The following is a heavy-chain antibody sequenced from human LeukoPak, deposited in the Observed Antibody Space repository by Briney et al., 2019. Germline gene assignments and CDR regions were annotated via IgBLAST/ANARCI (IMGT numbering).Heavy chain of an antibody. J-gene: IGHJ4*02. CDR2: ISYDGSNK. D-gene: IGHD3-9*01. CDR1: GFSFSSYC. V-gene: IGHV3-30*03. CDR3: AREGALYYDILTGCLAY. Sequence: GGSLRLSCAASGFSFSSYCMHWVRQAPGKGLEWVAVISYDGSNKYYADSVKGRFTISRDNSKNTLYLQMTSLRAEDTAVYYCAREGALYYDILTGCLAYWGQGILVTVSS.